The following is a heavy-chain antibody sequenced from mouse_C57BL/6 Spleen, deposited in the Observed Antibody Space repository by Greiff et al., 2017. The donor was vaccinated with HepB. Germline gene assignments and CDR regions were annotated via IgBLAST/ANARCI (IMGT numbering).Heavy chain of an antibody. CDR3: AGGHLAWFAY. CDR1: GYTFTDYN. V-gene: IGHV1-22*01. Sequence: EVQLQQSGPELVKPGASVKMSCKASGYTFTDYNMHWVKQSHGKSLEWIGYINPNNGGTSYNQKFQGKATLTVNKSPSTAYMELRSLTSEDSAVYYCAGGHLAWFAYWGQGTLVTVSA. CDR2: INPNNGGT. D-gene: IGHD3-1*01. J-gene: IGHJ3*01.